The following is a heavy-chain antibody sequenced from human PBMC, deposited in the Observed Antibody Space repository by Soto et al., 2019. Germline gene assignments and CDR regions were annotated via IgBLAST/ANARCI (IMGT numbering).Heavy chain of an antibody. V-gene: IGHV1-3*01. Sequence: ASVKVSCKASGYTFTNYAMDWVRQAPGQRLEWMGWINAGNGNTKYSQNFQGRVTITRDTSASTAYMELSSLRFEDTAVYYCARGKGYNWNHGWFDPWGQGTLVTSPQ. CDR2: INAGNGNT. CDR1: GYTFTNYA. D-gene: IGHD1-20*01. J-gene: IGHJ5*02. CDR3: ARGKGYNWNHGWFDP.